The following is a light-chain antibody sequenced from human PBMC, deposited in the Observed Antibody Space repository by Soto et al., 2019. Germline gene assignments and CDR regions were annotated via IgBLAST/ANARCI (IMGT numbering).Light chain of an antibody. CDR3: HQDGSSRPMYT. V-gene: IGKV3-20*01. Sequence: EIVLTQSPGTLSLSPGERATLSCRASQSVSSSSLAWYQQKPGQAPRLLIYGASSRATVITERFSRIASGKDLTLTISRLEPEDFAVYYCHQDGSSRPMYTFGQQTKLEIK. J-gene: IGKJ2*01. CDR1: QSVSSSS. CDR2: GAS.